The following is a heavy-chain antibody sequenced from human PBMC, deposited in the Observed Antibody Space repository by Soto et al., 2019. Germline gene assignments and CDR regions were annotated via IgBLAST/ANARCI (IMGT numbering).Heavy chain of an antibody. CDR2: ISGSDDGT. D-gene: IGHD3-22*01. J-gene: IGHJ4*02. V-gene: IGHV3-23*01. CDR1: GFTFSTYA. Sequence: GGSLRLSFAASGFTFSTYAMNWVRQAPGKGLEWVSVISGSDDGTYYAHSVKGRFTISTDNSRSTVYLQMNSLRAEDTAIYYCAKDWLFIDVPSDSISYWGQGTLVTVSS. CDR3: AKDWLFIDVPSDSISY.